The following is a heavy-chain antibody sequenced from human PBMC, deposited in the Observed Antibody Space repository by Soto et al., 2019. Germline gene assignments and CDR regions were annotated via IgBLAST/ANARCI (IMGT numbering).Heavy chain of an antibody. CDR3: VGVTLFRCMDV. D-gene: IGHD2-15*01. CDR1: GDSVSSDTAV. CDR2: TYYRSKWNN. J-gene: IGHJ6*02. V-gene: IGHV6-1*01. Sequence: SQTLSLTCAISGDSVSSDTAVWIWIRQSPSRGLEWLGRTYYRSKWNNDYALSVKSRITISPDTSQNQFSLDLDSVTPEDTAVYYCVGVTLFRCMDVWGQGTPVTVSS.